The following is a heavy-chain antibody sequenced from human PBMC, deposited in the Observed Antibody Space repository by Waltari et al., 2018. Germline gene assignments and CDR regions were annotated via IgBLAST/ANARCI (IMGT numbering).Heavy chain of an antibody. CDR3: ARDRGRGLYLDS. CDR2: GNRSVGT. J-gene: IGHJ4*02. D-gene: IGHD2-15*01. V-gene: IGHV4-4*02. CDR1: GDSMGSRDW. Sequence: QLQQSGPGLVKPSESLSLTCGVSGDSMGSRDWWSWVRQSPGKGLEWIGQGNRSVGTNYHPSLASRVTMSIDTSNNHFSLKMPSPTAADTAIYYCARDRGRGLYLDSWGQGTLVTVSP.